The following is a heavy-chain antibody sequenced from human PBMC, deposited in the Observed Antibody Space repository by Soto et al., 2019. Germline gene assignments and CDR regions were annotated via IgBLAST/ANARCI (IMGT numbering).Heavy chain of an antibody. CDR3: AREYRSSSGRFDK. Sequence: QVQLVQSGAEVKKPGSSVKVSCKASGGSFSSYAISWVRQAPGQGLEWMGGIIPSFGTPSYAQKFQGRVTITADESTSTAYMELSSLRSEYTAVYYCAREYRSSSGRFDKWGQGTLVTVSS. D-gene: IGHD6-6*01. V-gene: IGHV1-69*01. J-gene: IGHJ4*02. CDR2: IIPSFGTP. CDR1: GGSFSSYA.